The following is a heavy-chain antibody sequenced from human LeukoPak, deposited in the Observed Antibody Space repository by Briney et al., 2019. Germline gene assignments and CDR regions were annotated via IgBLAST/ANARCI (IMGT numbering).Heavy chain of an antibody. V-gene: IGHV3-9*01. D-gene: IGHD3-10*02. CDR1: GFTFDDYA. J-gene: IGHJ6*04. CDR3: AELGITMIGGV. Sequence: GGSLRLSCVASGFTFDDYAMHWARQAPGKGLEWVSGISWNSGSIGYADSVKGRFTISRDNAKNSLYLQMNSLRAEDTAVYYCAELGITMIGGVWGKGTTVTISS. CDR2: ISWNSGSI.